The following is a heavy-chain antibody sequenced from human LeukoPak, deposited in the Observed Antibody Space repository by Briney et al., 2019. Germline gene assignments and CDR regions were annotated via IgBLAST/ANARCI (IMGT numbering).Heavy chain of an antibody. V-gene: IGHV3-53*04. CDR3: ARGDDILTGYHHPFDY. J-gene: IGHJ4*02. CDR1: GFNVSSNY. D-gene: IGHD3-9*01. CDR2: IYSGGST. Sequence: GGSLRLSCAASGFNVSSNYMSWVRQAPGKGLEWVSVIYSGGSTYYADTVKGRFTISRHNSKNTLYLEMNSLRAEDTAVYYCARGDDILTGYHHPFDYWGQGTLVTVSS.